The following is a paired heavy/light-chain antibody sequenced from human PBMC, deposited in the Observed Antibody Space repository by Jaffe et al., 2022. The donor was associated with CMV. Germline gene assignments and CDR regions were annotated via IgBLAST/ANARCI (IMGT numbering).Light chain of an antibody. Sequence: EIVMTQSPATLSVSPGERATLSCRASQSVSSNLAWYQHKPGQAPRLLIFGASTRATGIPARFSGSGSGTEFTLTISSLQSEDFALYYCQQYNNRPPLMYTFGQGTKLEIK. CDR3: QQYNNRPPLMYT. CDR1: QSVSSN. J-gene: IGKJ2*01. V-gene: IGKV3-15*01. CDR2: GAS.
Heavy chain of an antibody. D-gene: IGHD1-26*01. Sequence: EVQLLESGGGLVQPGGSLRLSCAASGFTFSSYAMSWVRQAPGKGLQWVSTISGSGGSTYYADSVKGRFTISRDNSKNTLYLQMNSLRADDTAVYYCAKAAGSGGYYSTPNYNMDVWGQGTTVTVAS. CDR1: GFTFSSYA. CDR3: AKAAGSGGYYSTPNYNMDV. CDR2: ISGSGGST. J-gene: IGHJ6*02. V-gene: IGHV3-23*01.